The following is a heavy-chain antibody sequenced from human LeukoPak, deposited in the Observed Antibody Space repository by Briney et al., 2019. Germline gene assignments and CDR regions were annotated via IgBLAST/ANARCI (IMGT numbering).Heavy chain of an antibody. CDR1: GGSISSYY. Sequence: SETLSLTCTVSGGSISSYYWSWIRQPPGKGLEWIGYIYYSGSTNYNPSLKSRVTISVDTSKNQFSLKLSSVTAADTVVYYCARSIAAAGTFYRYWGQGTLVTVSS. D-gene: IGHD6-13*01. J-gene: IGHJ4*02. CDR3: ARSIAAAGTFYRY. CDR2: IYYSGST. V-gene: IGHV4-59*08.